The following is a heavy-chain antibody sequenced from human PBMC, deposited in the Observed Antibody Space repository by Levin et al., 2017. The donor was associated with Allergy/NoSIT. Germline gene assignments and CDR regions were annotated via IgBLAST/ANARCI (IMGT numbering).Heavy chain of an antibody. CDR3: ARDPSRDGYDTNPFDY. Sequence: SVKVSCKASGGTFSSYAISWVRQAPGQGLEWMGGIIPIFGTANYAQKFQGRVTITADESTSTAYMELSSLRSEDTAVYYCARDPSRDGYDTNPFDYWGQGTLVTVSS. D-gene: IGHD5-24*01. CDR2: IIPIFGTA. V-gene: IGHV1-69*13. CDR1: GGTFSSYA. J-gene: IGHJ4*02.